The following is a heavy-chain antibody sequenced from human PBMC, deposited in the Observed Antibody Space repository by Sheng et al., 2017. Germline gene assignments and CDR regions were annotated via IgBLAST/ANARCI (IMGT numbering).Heavy chain of an antibody. Sequence: QVQLQESGPGLVKPSQTLSLTCTVSGGSISSGSYYWSWIRQPAGKGLEWIGRIYTSGSTNYNPSLKSRVTISVDTSKNQFSLKLSSVTAADTAVYYCASGSGHSGENDYWGQGTLVTVSS. D-gene: IGHD3-10*01. CDR1: GGSISSGSYY. CDR3: ASGSGHSGENDY. CDR2: IYTSGST. V-gene: IGHV4-61*02. J-gene: IGHJ4*02.